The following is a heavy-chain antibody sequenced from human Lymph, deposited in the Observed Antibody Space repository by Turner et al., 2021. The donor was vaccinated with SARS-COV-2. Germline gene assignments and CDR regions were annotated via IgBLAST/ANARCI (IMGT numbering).Heavy chain of an antibody. CDR3: ARDVERYNDFWSGYSGGYGLDV. CDR1: GYTFTGYN. J-gene: IGHJ6*02. D-gene: IGHD3-3*01. CDR2: INPNSGGT. Sequence: QVQLVQSGAEVKKPGASVKVSCKASGYTFTGYNMHWVRQAPGQGLKWMGWINPNSGGTNYAQKFQGRVTMTRDTSISTAYMELSRLRSDDTAVYYCARDVERYNDFWSGYSGGYGLDVWGQGTTVTVSS. V-gene: IGHV1-2*02.